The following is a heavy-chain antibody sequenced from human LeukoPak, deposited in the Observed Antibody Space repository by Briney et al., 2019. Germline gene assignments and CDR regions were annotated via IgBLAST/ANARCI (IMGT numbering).Heavy chain of an antibody. CDR3: AKVPYSDYGSGRPPFMDV. CDR2: FTNSGIST. Sequence: GGSLRLSCAASGFTFSSYAMSWVPRARGKGGEGVSTFTNSGISTYYEESVKGRFTPSRDHPKNTLFLQMNSLRADDTAVFYCAKVPYSDYGSGRPPFMDVWGQGTTVAVSS. D-gene: IGHD3-10*01. CDR1: GFTFSSYA. V-gene: IGHV3-23*01. J-gene: IGHJ6*02.